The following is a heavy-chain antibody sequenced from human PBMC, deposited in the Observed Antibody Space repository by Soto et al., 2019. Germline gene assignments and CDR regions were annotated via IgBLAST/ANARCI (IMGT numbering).Heavy chain of an antibody. CDR2: IKEDGSET. CDR3: AREGQYTYFYGMDV. J-gene: IGHJ6*02. V-gene: IGHV3-7*01. D-gene: IGHD5-18*01. CDR1: GFSFSSYW. Sequence: LRLSCAASGFSFSSYWMTWVRQAPGKGLEWVATIKEDGSETYYVDSMKGRFTVSRDNAKNSLYLQMNSLRAEDTAVYFCAREGQYTYFYGMDVWGQGTTVTVSS.